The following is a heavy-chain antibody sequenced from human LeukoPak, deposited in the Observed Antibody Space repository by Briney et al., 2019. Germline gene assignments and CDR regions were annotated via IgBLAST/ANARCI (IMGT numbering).Heavy chain of an antibody. Sequence: PSGTLSLTCAVSGGSISSSNWWSWVRQPPGKGLEWIGEIYHSGSTNYNPSLNSRVTISVDKSKNQFSLKLSSVTAADTAVYYCARGTAMAVTTFDYWGQGTLVTVSS. CDR1: GGSISSSNW. D-gene: IGHD5-18*01. CDR2: IYHSGST. CDR3: ARGTAMAVTTFDY. J-gene: IGHJ4*02. V-gene: IGHV4-4*02.